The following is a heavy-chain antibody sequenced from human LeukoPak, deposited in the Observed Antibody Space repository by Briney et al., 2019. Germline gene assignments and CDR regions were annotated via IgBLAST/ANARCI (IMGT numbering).Heavy chain of an antibody. D-gene: IGHD1-26*01. CDR3: ARDPGGSYPGY. CDR1: GYTFTGYY. CDR2: INPNSGGT. J-gene: IGHJ4*02. V-gene: IGHV1-2*02. Sequence: GASVKVSCKASGYTFTGYYMNWVRQAPGQGLGWMGWINPNSGGTNYAQKFQGRVTMTRDTSISTAYMELSRLRSDDTAVYYCARDPGGSYPGYWGQGTLVTVSS.